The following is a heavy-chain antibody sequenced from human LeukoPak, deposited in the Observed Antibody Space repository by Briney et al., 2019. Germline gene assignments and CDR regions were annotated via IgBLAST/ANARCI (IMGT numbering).Heavy chain of an antibody. D-gene: IGHD3-10*01. CDR1: GGSFSDYY. CDR2: INHSGST. V-gene: IGHV4-34*01. Sequence: SETLSLTCAVYGGSFSDYYWSWIRQPPGKGLEWIGEINHSGSTNYNPSLKSRVTISVDTSKNQFSLKLSSVTAADTAVYYCARTVTLLLWFGESPSWFDPWGQGTLVTVSS. J-gene: IGHJ5*02. CDR3: ARTVTLLLWFGESPSWFDP.